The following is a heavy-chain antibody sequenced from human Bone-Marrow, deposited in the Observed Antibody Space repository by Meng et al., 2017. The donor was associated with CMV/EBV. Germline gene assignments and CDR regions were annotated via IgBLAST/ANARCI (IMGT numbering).Heavy chain of an antibody. V-gene: IGHV4-4*07. J-gene: IGHJ5*02. CDR2: IYTSGST. Sequence: LSLPCTVSGGSISSFSWSWIRQPAGKGLEWIGRIYTSGSTNYNPSLQSRVTMSVDTSKNHFSLKLTSVTAADTAVYYCAKGRAGFDPWGQGTLVTVSS. CDR1: GGSISSFS. CDR3: AKGRAGFDP.